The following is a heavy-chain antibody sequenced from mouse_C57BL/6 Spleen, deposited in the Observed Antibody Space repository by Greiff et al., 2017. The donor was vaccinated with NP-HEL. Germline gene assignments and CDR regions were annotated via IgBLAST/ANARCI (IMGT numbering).Heavy chain of an antibody. CDR1: GFTFSNYW. CDR3: TVNGNYAGAMDY. CDR2: IRLKSDNYAT. V-gene: IGHV6-3*01. Sequence: EVKLEESGGGLVQPGGSMKLSCVASGFTFSNYWMNWVRQSPEKGLEWVAQIRLKSDNYATHYAESVKGRFTISRDDSKSSVYLQMNNLRAEDTGIYYCTVNGNYAGAMDYWGQGTSVTVSS. J-gene: IGHJ4*01. D-gene: IGHD2-1*01.